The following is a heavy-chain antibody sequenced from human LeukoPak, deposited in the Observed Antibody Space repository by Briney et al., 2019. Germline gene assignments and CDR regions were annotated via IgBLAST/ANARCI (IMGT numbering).Heavy chain of an antibody. D-gene: IGHD3-10*01. Sequence: PSETLSLTCSVSGGSISSYYWSWIRQPPGKGLEWIGYIFHSGTTNYNPSLKSRVTISVDTPKNQFSLNLISVTAADTAVYYCARSSGSYYLEYGLDVWGQGTTVTVSS. CDR1: GGSISSYY. V-gene: IGHV4-59*01. J-gene: IGHJ6*02. CDR3: ARSSGSYYLEYGLDV. CDR2: IFHSGTT.